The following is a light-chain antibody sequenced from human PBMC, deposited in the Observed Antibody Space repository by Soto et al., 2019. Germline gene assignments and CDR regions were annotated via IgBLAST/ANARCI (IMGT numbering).Light chain of an antibody. V-gene: IGKV3D-15*01. CDR1: QTISSD. J-gene: IGKJ1*01. Sequence: EILLTQSPGTLSLSPGERATLSCRASQTISSDYLAWYQQKPGQAPRLLIFGASTRATGVPARISGSGSGTEFTLTISSLQSEDFAVYYCQQFRNWPWTFGQGTKVDIK. CDR2: GAS. CDR3: QQFRNWPWT.